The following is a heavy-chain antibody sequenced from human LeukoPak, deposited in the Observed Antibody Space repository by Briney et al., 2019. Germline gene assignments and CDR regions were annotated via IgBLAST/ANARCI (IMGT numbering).Heavy chain of an antibody. CDR2: IYSGGST. V-gene: IGHV3-53*01. Sequence: GGSLRLSCAASGFTVSSNYMSWVRQAPGKGLEWVSVIYSGGSTYYADSVKGRFTISRDNSKNTLYLQMNSLRAEDTAVYYCARVGGMVRGADWFDPWGQGTLVTVSS. D-gene: IGHD3-10*01. CDR3: ARVGGMVRGADWFDP. CDR1: GFTVSSNY. J-gene: IGHJ5*02.